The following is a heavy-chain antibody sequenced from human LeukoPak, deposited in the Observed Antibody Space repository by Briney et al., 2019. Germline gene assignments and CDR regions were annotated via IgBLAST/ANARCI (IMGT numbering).Heavy chain of an antibody. CDR2: IYTSGST. V-gene: IGHV4-61*02. D-gene: IGHD6-13*01. CDR3: ARSATAAAGRDY. Sequence: SETLSLTCTVSGGSISSGSYYWSWIRQPAGKGLEWIGRIYTSGSTNYNPSLKSRVTISVDTSKNQFSLKLSSVTAADTAVYYCARSATAAAGRDYWGQGTLVTVSS. J-gene: IGHJ4*02. CDR1: GGSISSGSYY.